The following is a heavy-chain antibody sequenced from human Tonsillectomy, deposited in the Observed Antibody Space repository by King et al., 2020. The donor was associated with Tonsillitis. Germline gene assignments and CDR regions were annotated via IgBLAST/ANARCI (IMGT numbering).Heavy chain of an antibody. V-gene: IGHV3-49*04. D-gene: IGHD5-18*01. Sequence: VQLVESGGGLVQPGRSLRLSCTASGFTFGDYAMSWVRQAPGKGLEWVGFIRSKAYGGTTEYAASVKGRFTISRDDSKSIAYPQMNSLKTEDTAVYYCTRDEDRVDTAMVDYWGQGTLVTVSS. CDR3: TRDEDRVDTAMVDY. CDR2: IRSKAYGGTT. J-gene: IGHJ4*02. CDR1: GFTFGDYA.